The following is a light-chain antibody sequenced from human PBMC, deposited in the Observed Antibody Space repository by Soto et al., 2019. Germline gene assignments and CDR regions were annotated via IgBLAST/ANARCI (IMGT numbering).Light chain of an antibody. CDR2: DAS. J-gene: IGKJ5*01. CDR1: QSVSSD. Sequence: EIVITQSPAPLSVSPGERATLSCRASQSVSSDLAWYQQKPGQAPRLLIFDASTRATGIAARFSGSGSGTEFTLTISSLQSGDFAVYYCQQYNKWPPITFGQGTRLEIK. CDR3: QQYNKWPPIT. V-gene: IGKV3-15*01.